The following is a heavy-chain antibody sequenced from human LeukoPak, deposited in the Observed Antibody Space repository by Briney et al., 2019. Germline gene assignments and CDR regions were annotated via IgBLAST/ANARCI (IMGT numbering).Heavy chain of an antibody. Sequence: SETLSLTCTVSGDSISNYYWSWLRQPPGKGLEWIGYIYYSESTNYNPSLKSRVTISTDTSKSQFSLNLRSVTAEDTGIYYCARGRCRNSGCRPYFDYWGQGTQVTVSS. V-gene: IGHV4-59*01. CDR2: IYYSEST. CDR3: ARGRCRNSGCRPYFDY. J-gene: IGHJ4*02. CDR1: GDSISNYY. D-gene: IGHD2/OR15-2a*01.